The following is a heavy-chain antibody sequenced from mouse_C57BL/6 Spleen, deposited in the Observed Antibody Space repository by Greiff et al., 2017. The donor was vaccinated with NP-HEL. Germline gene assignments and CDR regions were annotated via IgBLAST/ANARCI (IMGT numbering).Heavy chain of an antibody. D-gene: IGHD1-1*01. V-gene: IGHV5-6*01. CDR1: GFTFSSYG. J-gene: IGHJ4*01. CDR3: ARQTTVVATHYYAMDY. CDR2: LSSGGSYT. Sequence: EVQLVESGGDLVKPGGSLKLSCAASGFTFSSYGMSWVRQTPDKRLEWVATLSSGGSYTYYPDSVKGRFTISRDNAKNTLYLQMSSLKSEDTAMYYCARQTTVVATHYYAMDYWGQGTSVTVSS.